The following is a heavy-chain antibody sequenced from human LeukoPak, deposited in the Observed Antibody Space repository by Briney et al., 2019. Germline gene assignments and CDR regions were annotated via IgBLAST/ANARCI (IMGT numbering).Heavy chain of an antibody. V-gene: IGHV3-30*18. CDR2: ISYDGGNK. CDR3: AKDKLSTRMGYFDY. D-gene: IGHD1-1*01. CDR1: GFTFSSYG. J-gene: IGHJ4*02. Sequence: GGSLRLSCAASGFTFSSYGMHWVRQAPGKGLEWVAVISYDGGNKYYADSVKGRFTISRDNAKNSLYLQMNSLRAEDTALYYCAKDKLSTRMGYFDYWGQGTLVTVSS.